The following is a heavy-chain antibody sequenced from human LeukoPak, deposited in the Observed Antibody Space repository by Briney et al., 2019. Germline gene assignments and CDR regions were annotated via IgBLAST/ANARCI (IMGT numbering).Heavy chain of an antibody. V-gene: IGHV3-30*03. CDR3: ARSQKTTVIDYMDV. D-gene: IGHD4-11*01. Sequence: GGSLRLSCAASGFTFSGYGMHWVRQAPGKGLEWVAIISYDGSNKYYADSVKGRFTISRDNAMNSLYLQMNSLRAEDTAVYYCARSQKTTVIDYMDVWGKGTTVTVSS. CDR1: GFTFSGYG. J-gene: IGHJ6*03. CDR2: ISYDGSNK.